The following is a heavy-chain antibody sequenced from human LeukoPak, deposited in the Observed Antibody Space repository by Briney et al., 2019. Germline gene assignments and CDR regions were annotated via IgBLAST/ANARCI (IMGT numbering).Heavy chain of an antibody. Sequence: ASVKVSCKASGYTFTSYTMNWVRQAPGQGLEWMGWINTNTGNPTYAQGFTGRFVFSLDTSVSTAYLQISSLKAEDTAVYYCATEAWAAGGGYAFDIWGQGTMVTVSS. J-gene: IGHJ3*02. CDR3: ATEAWAAGGGYAFDI. V-gene: IGHV7-4-1*02. CDR2: INTNTGNP. D-gene: IGHD6-13*01. CDR1: GYTFTSYT.